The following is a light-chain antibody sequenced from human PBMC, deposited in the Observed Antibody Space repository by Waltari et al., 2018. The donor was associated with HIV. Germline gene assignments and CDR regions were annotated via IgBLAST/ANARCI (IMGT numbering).Light chain of an antibody. CDR2: AAS. V-gene: IGKV3-20*01. Sequence: EIVLTQSPGTLSLSPGERATLSCRASQSVSSSYLAWYQQKPGQSHRLLIYAASSRATGIPDRFSGSWSGTDFTLTIRRLEPEDFAVYYCQHYGSSPRLTFGGGTKVEIK. CDR3: QHYGSSPRLT. J-gene: IGKJ4*01. CDR1: QSVSSSY.